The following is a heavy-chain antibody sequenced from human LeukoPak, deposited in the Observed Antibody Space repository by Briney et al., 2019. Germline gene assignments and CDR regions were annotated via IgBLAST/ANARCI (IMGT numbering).Heavy chain of an antibody. V-gene: IGHV4-30-4*07. CDR3: ASDGSYYYAFDI. CDR1: GGSISSGGYS. D-gene: IGHD3-10*01. J-gene: IGHJ3*02. Sequence: SETLSLTCTVSGGSISSGGYSWSWIRQPPGKGLDWIGYIYYSGSTYYNPSLKSRITISVDTSQNQFSLKLNSVTAADTAVYYCASDGSYYYAFDIWGQGTMVTVSS. CDR2: IYYSGST.